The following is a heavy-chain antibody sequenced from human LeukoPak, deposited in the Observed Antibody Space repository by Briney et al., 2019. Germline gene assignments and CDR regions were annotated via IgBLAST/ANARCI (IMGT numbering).Heavy chain of an antibody. V-gene: IGHV3-23*01. CDR1: GSTFSDSA. CDR3: ARDPRIQLWLRGYFDN. J-gene: IGHJ4*02. D-gene: IGHD5-18*01. CDR2: ICGSGDSA. Sequence: GGSLRLSCAASGSTFSDSAMSWVRQAPGKGLEWVSVICGSGDSADYADSVKGRFTISRDNSKNTLYLQMNSLRAEDTALYYCARDPRIQLWLRGYFDNWGQGTLVTVSS.